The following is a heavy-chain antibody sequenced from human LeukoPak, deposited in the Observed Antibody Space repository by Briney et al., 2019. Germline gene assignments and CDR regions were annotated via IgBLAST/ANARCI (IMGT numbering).Heavy chain of an antibody. CDR3: ARRPIVVVVAAGSFDY. CDR2: INHSGST. D-gene: IGHD2-15*01. V-gene: IGHV4-34*01. J-gene: IGHJ4*02. Sequence: SETLSHTCAVYSGSFSGYYWSWIRQPPGKGLEWIGEINHSGSTNYNPSLKSRVTISVDTSKNQFSLKLSSVTAADTAVYYCARRPIVVVVAAGSFDYWGQGTLVTVSS. CDR1: SGSFSGYY.